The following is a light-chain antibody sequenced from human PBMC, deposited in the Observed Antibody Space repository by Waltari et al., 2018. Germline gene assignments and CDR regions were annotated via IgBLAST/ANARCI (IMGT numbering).Light chain of an antibody. CDR3: QSYDTSLSVV. CDR2: GSS. Sequence: QSVLTQPPSVSGAPGQRVTSSCTGSGSNIGAGYDVHWYQQLPRAAPKLLIYGSSTRPLGVPDRLFGSTSGTSAALAITGLQAEDEADYYCQSYDTSLSVVFGGGTKLTVL. V-gene: IGLV1-40*01. CDR1: GSNIGAGYD. J-gene: IGLJ3*02.